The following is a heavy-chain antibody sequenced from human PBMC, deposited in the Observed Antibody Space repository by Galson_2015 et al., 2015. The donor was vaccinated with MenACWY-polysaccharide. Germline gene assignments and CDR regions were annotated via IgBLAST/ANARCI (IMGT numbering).Heavy chain of an antibody. V-gene: IGHV4-38-2*01. J-gene: IGHJ4*02. Sequence: ETLSLTCAVSAYSIRSGYFWGWIRQPPGKGLEWIASIFHSGTTYYNPSLKSRVTISVDTSKNQFSLKLSSVTAADTAAYYCARVEKYSGSFYILYWGQGTLVTVSS. CDR2: IFHSGTT. D-gene: IGHD1-26*01. CDR3: ARVEKYSGSFYILY. CDR1: AYSIRSGYF.